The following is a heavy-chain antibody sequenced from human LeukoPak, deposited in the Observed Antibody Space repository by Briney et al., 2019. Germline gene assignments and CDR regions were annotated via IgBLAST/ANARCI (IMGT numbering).Heavy chain of an antibody. CDR2: IYHSGST. Sequence: PSETLSLTCAVSGYSISSGYYWGWIRQPPGKGLEWIGSIYHSGSTYYNPSLKSRVAISVDTSKNQFSLKLSSVTAADTAVYYCASSSSSIAARPDYWGQGTLVTVSS. CDR3: ASSSSSIAARPDY. J-gene: IGHJ4*02. D-gene: IGHD6-6*01. V-gene: IGHV4-38-2*01. CDR1: GYSISSGYY.